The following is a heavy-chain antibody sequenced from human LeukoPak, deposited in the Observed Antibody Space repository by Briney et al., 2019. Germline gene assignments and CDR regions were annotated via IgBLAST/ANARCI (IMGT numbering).Heavy chain of an antibody. CDR2: IYYSGRT. J-gene: IGHJ6*02. CDR3: ARGTGTVAGMDV. D-gene: IGHD6-19*01. Sequence: SSETLSLTCTVSGGSISSYYWSWIRQPPGKGLEWIGYIYYSGRTNYNPSLKSRVTISVDTSKNQFSLKLSSVTAADTAVYYCARGTGTVAGMDVWGQGTTVTVSS. V-gene: IGHV4-59*01. CDR1: GGSISSYY.